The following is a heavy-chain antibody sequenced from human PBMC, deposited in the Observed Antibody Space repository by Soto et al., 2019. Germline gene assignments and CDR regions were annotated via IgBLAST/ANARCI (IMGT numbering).Heavy chain of an antibody. Sequence: PGGSLRLSCAASGFTFSSYAMHWVRQAPGKGLEWVAVISYDGSNKYYADSVKGRFTISRDNSKNTLYLQMNSLRAEDTAVYYCARDQDTMIVVVISLAFDIWGQGTMVTVSS. V-gene: IGHV3-30-3*01. CDR1: GFTFSSYA. D-gene: IGHD3-22*01. CDR2: ISYDGSNK. CDR3: ARDQDTMIVVVISLAFDI. J-gene: IGHJ3*02.